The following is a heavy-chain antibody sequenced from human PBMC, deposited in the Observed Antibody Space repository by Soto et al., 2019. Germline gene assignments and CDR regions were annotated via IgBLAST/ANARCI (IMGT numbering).Heavy chain of an antibody. D-gene: IGHD1-7*01. CDR2: IYRTGST. J-gene: IGHJ4*02. V-gene: IGHV4-4*02. Sequence: XATLSLTFAVSGGSFTSNNWWTWFRQPPGQGLEWIGEIYRTGSTNYNPSLKSRVTISLDESENQFSLKVTSLTAAEMAVYYCASRDPGTSVDYWGQGTLVTVS. CDR1: GGSFTSNNW. CDR3: ASRDPGTSVDY.